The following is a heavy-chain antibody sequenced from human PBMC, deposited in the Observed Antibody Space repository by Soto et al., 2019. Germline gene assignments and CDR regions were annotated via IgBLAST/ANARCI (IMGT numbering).Heavy chain of an antibody. CDR1: GFTFSTYS. CDR2: ISSTGNTI. V-gene: IGHV3-48*01. Sequence: EVQLVESGGGLVQPGGSLRLSCAASGFTFSTYSMNWVRQAPGKGLEWVSYISSTGNTIYYPDSGKGRFTISRDTAKKSLYLQMNCLRAEDTAVYYCARSGYFDYGGQGTLVTVSS. J-gene: IGHJ4*02. CDR3: ARSGYFDY. D-gene: IGHD2-8*02.